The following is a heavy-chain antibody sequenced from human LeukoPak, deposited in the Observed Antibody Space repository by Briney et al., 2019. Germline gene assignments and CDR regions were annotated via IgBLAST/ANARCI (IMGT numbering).Heavy chain of an antibody. Sequence: GGSLRLSCAASGFIFSSYVMSWVRQAPGKGLEWVSAISGSGGSTYYADSVKGRFTISRDNSKNTLYLQMNSLRAEDTAVYYCAKGDILTGYYNVPGYYGMDVWGQGTTVTGSS. CDR2: ISGSGGST. J-gene: IGHJ6*02. CDR3: AKGDILTGYYNVPGYYGMDV. V-gene: IGHV3-23*01. CDR1: GFIFSSYV. D-gene: IGHD3-9*01.